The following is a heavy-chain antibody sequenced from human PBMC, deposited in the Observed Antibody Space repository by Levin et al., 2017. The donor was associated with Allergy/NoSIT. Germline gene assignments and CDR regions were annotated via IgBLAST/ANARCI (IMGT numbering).Heavy chain of an antibody. J-gene: IGHJ6*02. CDR2: IIPIFGTA. Sequence: SVKVSCKASGGTFSSYAISWVRQAPGQGLEWMGGIIPIFGTANYAQKFQGRVTITADKSTSTAYMELSSLRSEDTAVYYCARTREPPPAQSRDYYGMDVWGQGTTVTVSS. CDR3: ARTREPPPAQSRDYYGMDV. CDR1: GGTFSSYA. D-gene: IGHD1-14*01. V-gene: IGHV1-69*06.